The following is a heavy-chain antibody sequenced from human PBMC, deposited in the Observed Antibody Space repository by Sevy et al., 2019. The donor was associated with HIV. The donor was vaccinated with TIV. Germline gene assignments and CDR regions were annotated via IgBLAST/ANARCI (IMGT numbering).Heavy chain of an antibody. CDR1: GFTFSSYA. CDR3: ANMPSYDFWSGYLSNWFDP. Sequence: GGSLRLSCAASGFTFSSYAMSWVRQAPGKGLEWVSAISGSGGGTYYADSVKGRFTISRDNSKNTLYLQMNSLRAEDTAVYYCANMPSYDFWSGYLSNWFDPWGQGTLVTVSS. CDR2: ISGSGGGT. V-gene: IGHV3-23*01. D-gene: IGHD3-3*01. J-gene: IGHJ5*02.